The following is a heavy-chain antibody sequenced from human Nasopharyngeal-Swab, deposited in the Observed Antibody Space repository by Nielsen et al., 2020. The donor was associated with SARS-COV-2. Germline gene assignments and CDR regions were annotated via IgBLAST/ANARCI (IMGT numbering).Heavy chain of an antibody. CDR1: GGSISSSSYY. CDR3: AGLPRMVLRYFDSPWPYWFDP. J-gene: IGHJ5*02. D-gene: IGHD3-9*01. V-gene: IGHV4-39*01. Sequence: SETLSLTCTVSGGSISSSSYYWGWIRQPPGKGLEWIGSIYYSGSTYYNPSLKSRVTISVDTSKNQFSLKLSSVTAADTAVYYCAGLPRMVLRYFDSPWPYWFDPWGQGTLVTVSS. CDR2: IYYSGST.